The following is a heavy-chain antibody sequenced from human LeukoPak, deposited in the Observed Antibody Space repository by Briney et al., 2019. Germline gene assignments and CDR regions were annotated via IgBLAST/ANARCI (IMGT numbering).Heavy chain of an antibody. J-gene: IGHJ5*02. V-gene: IGHV3-23*01. D-gene: IGHD6-19*01. CDR1: GFSFSNYA. CDR2: FTSGGGHI. Sequence: GGSLRLSCAASGFSFSNYAMSWVRQAPGKGLEWVSGFTSGGGHIYYADFVKGRFTISRDDSKNTLFLQMDSLRVEDTAVYYCAKDLLQSRGSGSPLDLWGQGTLVTVSS. CDR3: AKDLLQSRGSGSPLDL.